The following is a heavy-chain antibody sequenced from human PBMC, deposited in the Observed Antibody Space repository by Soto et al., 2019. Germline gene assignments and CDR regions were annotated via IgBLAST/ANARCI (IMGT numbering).Heavy chain of an antibody. CDR3: GRELLTMAPFGYYGLDV. V-gene: IGHV3-33*01. CDR1: GFTFYSYG. D-gene: IGHD3-10*01. J-gene: IGHJ6*02. CDR2: IWNDGRNT. Sequence: QPGGSLRLSCAASGFTFYSYGMHWVRQSPGKGLEWVAVIWNDGRNTYYADSVKGRFTISRDNSKNTLYLQMNSLRVEDTALYYCGRELLTMAPFGYYGLDVWGQGTTVTVSS.